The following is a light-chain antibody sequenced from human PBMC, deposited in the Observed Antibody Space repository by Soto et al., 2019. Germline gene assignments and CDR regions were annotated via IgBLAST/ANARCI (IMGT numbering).Light chain of an antibody. CDR1: TSDIGDYDY. CDR2: EVF. CDR3: SSYTGTTLV. Sequence: QSALTQPASVSGSPGQSITISCTGTTSDIGDYDYVSWYQQHPGKAPQLLIYEVFKRPSGLSNRFSGSKSGNTASLSISGLQAEDEADSYCSSYTGTTLVFGTGTKLTVL. J-gene: IGLJ1*01. V-gene: IGLV2-14*01.